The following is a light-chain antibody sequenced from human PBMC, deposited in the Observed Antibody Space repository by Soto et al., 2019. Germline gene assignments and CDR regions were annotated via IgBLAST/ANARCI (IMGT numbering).Light chain of an antibody. J-gene: IGKJ5*01. Sequence: IQLTQSPSSLSGSVGDRGTMTCQASRGISSYLAWYQQKPGKAPKLLVYSASTLQSGVPSRFSGSGSGPDFTLTISSLQPEDSATYFCQQLNSYPQTFGQGTQLEIK. CDR3: QQLNSYPQT. V-gene: IGKV1-9*01. CDR2: SAS. CDR1: RGISSY.